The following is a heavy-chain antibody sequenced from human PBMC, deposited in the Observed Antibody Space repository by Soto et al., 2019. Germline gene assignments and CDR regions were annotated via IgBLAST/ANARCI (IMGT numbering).Heavy chain of an antibody. CDR2: IKGGTGNT. Sequence: QVQLVQSGAEVKKPGASVKVSCKASGYSFNSYIIHWVRQAPGQRLEWLGRIKGGTGNTKYSQKFQGRVTITWDTSATTAYLDLGSVRSEVKAIYYCARDFGPPNIVGTLCCCYGVDVWGQGTTVTVSS. V-gene: IGHV1-3*01. D-gene: IGHD5-12*01. CDR1: GYSFNSYI. J-gene: IGHJ6*02. CDR3: ARDFGPPNIVGTLCCCYGVDV.